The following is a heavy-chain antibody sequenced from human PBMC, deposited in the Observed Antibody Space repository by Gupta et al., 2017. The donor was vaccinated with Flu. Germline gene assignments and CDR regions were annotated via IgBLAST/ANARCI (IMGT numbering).Heavy chain of an antibody. CDR1: GGTFSSYA. D-gene: IGHD3-22*01. CDR2: IIPIFGTA. J-gene: IGHJ6*02. V-gene: IGHV1-69*06. Sequence: QVQLVQSGAEVKKPGSSVKVSCKASGGTFSSYAISWVRQAPGQGLEWMGGIIPIFGTANYAQKFQGRVTITADKSTSTAYMELSSLRSEDTAVYYCARVGGSRGYFYYYYYGMDVWGQGTTVTVSS. CDR3: ARVGGSRGYFYYYYYGMDV.